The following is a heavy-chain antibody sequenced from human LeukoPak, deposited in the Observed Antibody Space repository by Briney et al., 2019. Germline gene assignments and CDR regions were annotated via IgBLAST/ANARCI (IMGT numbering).Heavy chain of an antibody. V-gene: IGHV3-33*01. CDR3: ARWLQKEYLFVP. Sequence: PGGSLRLSCAASGFTFSIYGMHWVRQAPGKGLEWVAIIWYDGSNKYYADSVKGRFTISRDNSKNTLYLQMNSLRAEDTAVYYCARWLQKEYLFVPWGQGTLVTVSS. J-gene: IGHJ5*02. D-gene: IGHD6-19*01. CDR2: IWYDGSNK. CDR1: GFTFSIYG.